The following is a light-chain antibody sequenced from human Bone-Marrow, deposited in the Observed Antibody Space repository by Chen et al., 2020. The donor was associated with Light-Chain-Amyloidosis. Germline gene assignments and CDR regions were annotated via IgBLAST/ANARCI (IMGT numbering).Light chain of an antibody. V-gene: IGLV2-14*03. J-gene: IGLJ2*01. CDR1: SSDVGGYNY. CDR3: SSYTSSSTFVV. CDR2: DVS. Sequence: QSALPQPASVSGSPGQSITISCPGPSSDVGGYNYVSWYQQHPGKAPKLMIYDVSNRPSGVSNRFSGSKSGNTASLTISGLQAEDEADYYCSSYTSSSTFVVFGGGTKLTVL.